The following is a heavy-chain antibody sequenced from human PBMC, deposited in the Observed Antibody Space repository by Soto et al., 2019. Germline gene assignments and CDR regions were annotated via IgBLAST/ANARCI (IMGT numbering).Heavy chain of an antibody. V-gene: IGHV3-66*01. CDR2: IYSGGST. CDR3: AREPGTYYDFWSGYGGFRYYYYMDV. J-gene: IGHJ6*03. Sequence: PGGSLRLSCAASGFTVSSNYMSWVRQAPGKGLEWVSVIYSGGSTYYADSVKGRFTISRDNSKNTLYLQMNSLRAEDTAVYYCAREPGTYYDFWSGYGGFRYYYYMDVWGKGTTVTVSS. D-gene: IGHD3-3*01. CDR1: GFTVSSNY.